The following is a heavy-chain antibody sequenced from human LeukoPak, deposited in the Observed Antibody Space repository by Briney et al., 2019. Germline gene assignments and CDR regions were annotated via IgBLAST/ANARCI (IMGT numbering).Heavy chain of an antibody. Sequence: GGSLRLSCAASGLTITAYAMSWVRQSPGKGLEWVSGIGITSEYIHYADSVKGRFTISRDNSKNTVYLEMSSLRAEDAAVYYCAKDPNGDYVGAFDTWGQGTMVIVS. CDR3: AKDPNGDYVGAFDT. J-gene: IGHJ3*02. CDR1: GLTITAYA. D-gene: IGHD4-17*01. CDR2: IGITSEYI. V-gene: IGHV3-23*01.